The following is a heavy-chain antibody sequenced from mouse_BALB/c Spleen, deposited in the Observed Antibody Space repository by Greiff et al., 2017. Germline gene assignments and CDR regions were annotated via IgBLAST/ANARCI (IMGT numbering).Heavy chain of an antibody. CDR3: ASDLLWLRRGFDY. D-gene: IGHD2-2*01. V-gene: IGHV1-12*01. J-gene: IGHJ2*01. Sequence: QVQLQQPGAELVKPGASVKMSCKASGYTFTSYNMHWVKQTPGQGLEWIGAIYPGNGDTSYNQKFKGKATLTADKSSSTAYMQLSSLTSEDSAVYYCASDLLWLRRGFDYWGQGTTLTVSS. CDR1: GYTFTSYN. CDR2: IYPGNGDT.